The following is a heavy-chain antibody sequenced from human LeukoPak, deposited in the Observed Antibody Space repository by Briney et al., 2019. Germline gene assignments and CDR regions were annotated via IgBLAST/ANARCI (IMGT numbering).Heavy chain of an antibody. CDR1: GGSISSSNW. CDR2: IYHSGST. V-gene: IGHV4-4*02. CDR3: ARTSNDYGDRGDAFDI. D-gene: IGHD4-17*01. Sequence: SETLSLTCAVSGGSISSSNWWSWVRQPPGKGLEWIGEIYHSGSTSYNPSLKSRVTISVDKSKNQFSLKLSSVTAADTAVYYCARTSNDYGDRGDAFDIWGQGTMVTVSS. J-gene: IGHJ3*02.